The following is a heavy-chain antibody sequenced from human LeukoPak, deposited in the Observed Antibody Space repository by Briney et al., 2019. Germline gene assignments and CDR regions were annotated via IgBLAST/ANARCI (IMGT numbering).Heavy chain of an antibody. V-gene: IGHV1-24*01. D-gene: IGHD7-27*01. CDR3: ATGHIPVTGDDY. CDR2: FDPEDGET. J-gene: IGHJ4*02. CDR1: GYTLTELS. Sequence: ASVKVSCKVSGYTLTELSMHWVRQAPGKGLEWMGGFDPEDGETIYAQKFQGRVTMTEDTSTDTAYMELSSLRPEDTAVYYCATGHIPVTGDDYWGQGTLVTVSS.